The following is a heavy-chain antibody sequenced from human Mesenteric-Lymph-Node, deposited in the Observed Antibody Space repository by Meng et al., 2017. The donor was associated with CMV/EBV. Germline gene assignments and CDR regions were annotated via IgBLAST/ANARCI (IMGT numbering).Heavy chain of an antibody. V-gene: IGHV4-39*01. Sequence: GSLSLSCTVSGGSISSSSYYWGWIRQPPGKGLEWIGNIYYSGSTYYNPSLKSRVTISVDTSKNQFSLKLTSVTAADTAVYYCARRVVTLGQKPFDYWGQGTLVTVSS. J-gene: IGHJ4*02. CDR2: IYYSGST. CDR1: GGSISSSSYY. D-gene: IGHD4-23*01. CDR3: ARRVVTLGQKPFDY.